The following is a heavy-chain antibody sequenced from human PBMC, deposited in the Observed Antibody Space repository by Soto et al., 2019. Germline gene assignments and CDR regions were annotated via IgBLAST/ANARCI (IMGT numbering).Heavy chain of an antibody. J-gene: IGHJ5*02. CDR1: GGYFVIYD. Sequence: SETQSLTSAVNGGYFVIYDASLIRQPPGKGLEWIGEINHDGSTNYNPSLKSRVTISVDTSKSHFSLKVSSVTAADTAVYYCARVAAYYYGSGFDPWGQGTLVTVSS. CDR3: ARVAAYYYGSGFDP. V-gene: IGHV4-34*01. CDR2: INHDGST. D-gene: IGHD3-10*01.